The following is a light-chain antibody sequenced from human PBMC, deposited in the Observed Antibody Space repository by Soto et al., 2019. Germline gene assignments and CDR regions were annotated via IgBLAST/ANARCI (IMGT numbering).Light chain of an antibody. CDR1: QSISSW. Sequence: DIQMTQSPSTLSASVGDRVTITCRASQSISSWLAWYQQKPGKAPKILIYKASSLESGVPSRFSGSGSGTEFTLTISSLQPDDFATYYCQQYNSYPWTFGQGTKVEFK. CDR2: KAS. V-gene: IGKV1-5*03. J-gene: IGKJ1*01. CDR3: QQYNSYPWT.